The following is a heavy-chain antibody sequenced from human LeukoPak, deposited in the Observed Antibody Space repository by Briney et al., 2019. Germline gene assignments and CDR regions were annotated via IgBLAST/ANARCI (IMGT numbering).Heavy chain of an antibody. CDR3: ARGTTVTVTPRYDAVDI. J-gene: IGHJ3*02. D-gene: IGHD4-17*01. Sequence: ASVKAPWKAFGYAFTSYYMDWVRQAPGQGLEWIRIINPRGGNTSYAQKFQGRVTMTRDTSTSTVYMELSSLGSEDPAVYYCARGTTVTVTPRYDAVDIWGQGTMLTVSS. CDR1: GYAFTSYY. V-gene: IGHV1-46*01. CDR2: INPRGGNT.